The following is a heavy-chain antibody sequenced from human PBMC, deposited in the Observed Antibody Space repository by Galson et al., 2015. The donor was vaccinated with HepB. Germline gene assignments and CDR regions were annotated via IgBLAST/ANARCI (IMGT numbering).Heavy chain of an antibody. CDR3: AATPWIQVWLGKDRDFYYYYLDV. Sequence: SVKVSCKASGFTFSNSAVQWVRQARGQRLESIGWIVVGSGNRNYAQKFQERVTFTRDMSIRTAYMELSSLRSEDTAIYYCAATPWIQVWLGKDRDFYYYYLDVWGQGTTVTVSS. V-gene: IGHV1-58*01. D-gene: IGHD5-18*01. J-gene: IGHJ6*03. CDR2: IVVGSGNR. CDR1: GFTFSNSA.